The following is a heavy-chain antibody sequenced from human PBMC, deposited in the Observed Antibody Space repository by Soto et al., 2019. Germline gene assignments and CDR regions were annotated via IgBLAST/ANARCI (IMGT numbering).Heavy chain of an antibody. CDR3: ARGRYSSSSVFDI. V-gene: IGHV4-31*03. J-gene: IGHJ3*02. Sequence: PSETLSLTCTVSCGSISSGGYYWSWIRQHPGKGLEWIGYIYYSGSTYYNPSLKSRVTISVDTSKNQFSLKLSSVTAADTAVYYCARGRYSSSSVFDIWGQGTMVTVSS. CDR1: CGSISSGGYY. D-gene: IGHD6-6*01. CDR2: IYYSGST.